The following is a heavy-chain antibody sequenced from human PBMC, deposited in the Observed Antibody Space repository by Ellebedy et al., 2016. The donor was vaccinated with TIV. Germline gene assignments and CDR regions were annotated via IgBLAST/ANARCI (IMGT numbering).Heavy chain of an antibody. J-gene: IGHJ4*02. CDR3: AKTKDSGVWQFHY. D-gene: IGHD2-15*01. V-gene: IGHV3-30*18. CDR2: ISLDGGHE. Sequence: GESLKISCVASGFTFDSYAMHWVRQAPGKGLEWVAAISLDGGHEYYADSVKGRFTISRDNSKNTVYLQMNSLSSEDTAVYYCAKTKDSGVWQFHYWGQGIPVTVSS. CDR1: GFTFDSYA.